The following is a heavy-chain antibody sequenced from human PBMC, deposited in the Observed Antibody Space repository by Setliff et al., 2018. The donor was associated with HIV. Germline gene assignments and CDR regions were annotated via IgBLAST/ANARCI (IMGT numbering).Heavy chain of an antibody. CDR3: ARDRERWLQSRLFDP. CDR2: ISIGSGGAI. V-gene: IGHV3-21*01. J-gene: IGHJ5*02. D-gene: IGHD4-4*01. CDR1: GFTFRNYN. Sequence: GGSLRLSCAASGFTFRNYNFNWVRQAPGRGLGWVSSISIGSGGAIDYADSVQGRFAISRDNSKNSLYLQMNSLRVEDTAVYYCARDRERWLQSRLFDPWGQGTLVTVSS.